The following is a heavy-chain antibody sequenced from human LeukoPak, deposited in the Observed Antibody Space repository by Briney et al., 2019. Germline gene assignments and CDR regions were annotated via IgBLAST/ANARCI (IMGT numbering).Heavy chain of an antibody. D-gene: IGHD6-19*01. V-gene: IGHV3-23*01. Sequence: GGSLRLSCAASGFTFSSYAMSWVRQAPGKGLEWVSTLGGGDAGIYYADSVYDRFTISRDKSKNTLYLQMNSLRVEDTAVYYCAKDRGSGWYFDYWGQGTLVTVSS. CDR2: LGGGDAGI. CDR3: AKDRGSGWYFDY. CDR1: GFTFSSYA. J-gene: IGHJ4*02.